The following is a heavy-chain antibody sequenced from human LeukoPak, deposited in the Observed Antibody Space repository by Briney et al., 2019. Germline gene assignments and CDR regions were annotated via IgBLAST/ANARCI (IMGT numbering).Heavy chain of an antibody. Sequence: SETLSLTCTVSGGSISSSSYCWGWIRQPPGKGLEWNGSIYYSGSTYYNPSLKSRVTISVDTSKNQFSLKLSTVTAADTAVYYCAKHITVTRRQPLFDYWGQGTLVTVSS. D-gene: IGHD4-17*01. J-gene: IGHJ4*02. CDR3: AKHITVTRRQPLFDY. CDR1: GGSISSSSYC. V-gene: IGHV4-39*01. CDR2: IYYSGST.